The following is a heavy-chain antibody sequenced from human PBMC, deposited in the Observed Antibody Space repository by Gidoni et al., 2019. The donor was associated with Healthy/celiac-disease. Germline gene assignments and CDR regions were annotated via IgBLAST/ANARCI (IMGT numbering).Heavy chain of an antibody. D-gene: IGHD3-22*01. CDR3: ARAVGDSSGYYYVTYAFDI. V-gene: IGHV3-48*04. CDR1: GFTFRSYS. Sequence: EVQLVESGGGLVQPGGSLRLSCAASGFTFRSYSMNWVRQAPGKGLEWVSYISSSSSTIYYADSVKGRFTISRDNAKNSLYLQMNSLRAEDTAVYYCARAVGDSSGYYYVTYAFDIWGQGTMVTVSS. J-gene: IGHJ3*02. CDR2: ISSSSSTI.